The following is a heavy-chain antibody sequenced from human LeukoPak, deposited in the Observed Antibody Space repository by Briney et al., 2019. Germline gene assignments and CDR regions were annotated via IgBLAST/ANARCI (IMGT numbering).Heavy chain of an antibody. CDR1: GGSISSSNW. CDR2: IYHSGST. V-gene: IGHV4-4*02. CDR3: GAGQNYYYYMDV. J-gene: IGHJ6*03. Sequence: PSETLSLTCAVSGGSISSSNWWSWVRHPPGKGLQWSGEIYHSGSTNYNPYLKSRVTISVDKSKNQFSLKLSSVTAADTAVYYCGAGQNYYYYMDVWGKGTTVTVSS. D-gene: IGHD6-19*01.